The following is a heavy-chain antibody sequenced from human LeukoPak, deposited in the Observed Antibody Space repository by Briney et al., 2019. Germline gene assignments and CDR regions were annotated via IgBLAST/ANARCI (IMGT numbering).Heavy chain of an antibody. CDR1: GYTFTNYY. Sequence: ASVTVSCKSSGYTFTNYYIHWVRQARGQGLEWMGRIYPNTGGTKSAKNFQGRVTMTRDTSISTAYMALSGLRSDDTAVYYCASLYDIVGTTVDYWGQGTLVTVSS. CDR3: ASLYDIVGTTVDY. D-gene: IGHD1-26*01. J-gene: IGHJ4*02. CDR2: IYPNTGGT. V-gene: IGHV1-2*06.